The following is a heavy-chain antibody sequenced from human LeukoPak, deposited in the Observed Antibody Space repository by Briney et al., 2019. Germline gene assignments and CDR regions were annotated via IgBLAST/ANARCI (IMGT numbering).Heavy chain of an antibody. CDR2: MNPNSGNT. D-gene: IGHD1-14*01. CDR3: ARAGSHAVNAFDI. CDR1: GYTFTSYG. V-gene: IGHV1-8*02. Sequence: ASVKVSCKASGYTFTSYGISWVRQAPGQGLEWMGWMNPNSGNTGYAQKFQGRVTMTRNTSISTAYMELSNLRSEDTAVYYCARAGSHAVNAFDIWGQGTMVTVSS. J-gene: IGHJ3*02.